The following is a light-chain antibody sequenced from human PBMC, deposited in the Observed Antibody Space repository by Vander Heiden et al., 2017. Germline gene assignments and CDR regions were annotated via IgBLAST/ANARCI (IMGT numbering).Light chain of an antibody. CDR3: QQSYSTPYT. J-gene: IGKJ2*01. CDR2: AAS. CDR1: QSISSY. V-gene: IGKV1-39*01. Sequence: IRMPQPPPSLSASVGDRVTITCRASQSISSYLNWYQQKPGKAPKLLIYAASSLQSGVPSRFSGSGSGTDFTLTISSLQPEDFATYYCQQSYSTPYTFGQGTKLEIK.